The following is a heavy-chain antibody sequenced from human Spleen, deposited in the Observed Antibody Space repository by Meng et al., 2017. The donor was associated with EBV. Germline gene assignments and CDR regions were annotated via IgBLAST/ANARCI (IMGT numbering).Heavy chain of an antibody. CDR2: SNHSGST. V-gene: IGHV4-34*01. J-gene: IGHJ5*02. CDR3: ARGRTVARSPWSDP. Sequence: QLDQQQWCEGMLKLSGTPVLSCRVYGGSSIVFYWIWRHQSPEKRLEWIGESNHSGSTTYNPSLKSRVTISVDTSTDKFSLMLTSVTAAYTAIYYCARGRTVARSPWSDPWGQGTLVTVSS. CDR1: GGSSIVFY. D-gene: IGHD6-6*01.